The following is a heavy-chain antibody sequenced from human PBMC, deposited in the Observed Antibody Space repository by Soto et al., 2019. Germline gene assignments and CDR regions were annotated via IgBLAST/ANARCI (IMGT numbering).Heavy chain of an antibody. CDR1: GFTFSSYG. D-gene: IGHD3-22*01. V-gene: IGHV3-33*01. CDR2: IWYDGSNK. Sequence: QVQLVESGGGVVQPGRSLRLSCAASGFTFSSYGMHWVRQAPGKGLEWVAVIWYDGSNKYYADSVKGRFTISRDNSKNSLYLQMNSLGAEDTAVYYCAREVYYDSRGYCDYWGQGTLVTVSS. J-gene: IGHJ4*02. CDR3: AREVYYDSRGYCDY.